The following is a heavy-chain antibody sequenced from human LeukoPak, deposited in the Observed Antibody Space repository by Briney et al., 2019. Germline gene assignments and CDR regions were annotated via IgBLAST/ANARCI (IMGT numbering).Heavy chain of an antibody. D-gene: IGHD3-9*01. CDR1: GGSISSYY. J-gene: IGHJ4*02. CDR3: ARYNILTASDY. Sequence: SETLSLTCTVSGGSISSYYWSWIRQPPGKGLEWIGYIYYSGSTNYKPSLKSRVTISVDTSKNQFSLKLSSVTAADTAVYYCARYNILTASDYWGQGILVTVSS. V-gene: IGHV4-59*01. CDR2: IYYSGST.